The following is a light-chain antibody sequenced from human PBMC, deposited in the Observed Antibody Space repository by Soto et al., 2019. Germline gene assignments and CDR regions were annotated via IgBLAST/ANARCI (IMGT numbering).Light chain of an antibody. CDR2: GAS. CDR1: QSVSNNY. V-gene: IGKV3-20*01. CDR3: QQYASSGT. J-gene: IGKJ1*01. Sequence: EIVLTQSPGTLSLSPGERATLSCRASQSVSNNYLAWYQQKPGQAPRLLIYGASNRATGIPDRFSGSGSGTDFTLTISRLEPEDFAVYYTQQYASSGTFAQATKVDIK.